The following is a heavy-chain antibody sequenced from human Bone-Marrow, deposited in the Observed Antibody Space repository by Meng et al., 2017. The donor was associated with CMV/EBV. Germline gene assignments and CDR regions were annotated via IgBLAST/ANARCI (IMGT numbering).Heavy chain of an antibody. CDR3: ARGKFYYDSSGSTIDY. D-gene: IGHD3-22*01. J-gene: IGHJ4*02. CDR1: FTFSSYG. CDR2: IWYDGSNK. V-gene: IGHV3-33*01. Sequence: FTFSSYGMHWVRQAPGKGLEWMAVIWYDGSNKYYADSVKGRFTISRDNSKNTLYLQMNSLRAEDTAVYYCARGKFYYDSSGSTIDYWGQGTLVTVSS.